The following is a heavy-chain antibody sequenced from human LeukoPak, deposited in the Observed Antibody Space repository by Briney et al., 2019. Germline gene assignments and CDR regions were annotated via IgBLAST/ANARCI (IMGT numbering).Heavy chain of an antibody. CDR2: IWHDGSIE. CDR1: GFTFSSYG. V-gene: IGHV3-33*03. CDR3: ATGPLNDYGMGD. Sequence: GGSLRLSCAASGFTFSSYGMHWVRQVPGKGLKWVAVIWHDGSIESYADSVKGRFTVSRDNSKTTLYLQMNSLRAEDTAVYYCATGPLNDYGMGDWGQGTTVTVSS. J-gene: IGHJ6*02.